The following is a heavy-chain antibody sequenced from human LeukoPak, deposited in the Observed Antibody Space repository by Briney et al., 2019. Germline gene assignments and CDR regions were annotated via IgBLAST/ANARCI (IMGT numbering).Heavy chain of an antibody. CDR1: GFTFSSYS. J-gene: IGHJ3*02. Sequence: GGSLRLSCAASGFTFSSYSMNWVRQAPGKGLEWVSYISSSSSTIYYADSVKGRFTISRDNAKNSLYLQMNSLRAEDTAVYYCARKEEANYYDFWSGKGSNAFDIWGQGTMVTVSS. D-gene: IGHD3-3*01. CDR3: ARKEEANYYDFWSGKGSNAFDI. CDR2: ISSSSSTI. V-gene: IGHV3-48*04.